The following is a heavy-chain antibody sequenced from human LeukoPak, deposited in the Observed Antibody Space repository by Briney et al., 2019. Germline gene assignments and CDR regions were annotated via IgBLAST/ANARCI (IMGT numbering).Heavy chain of an antibody. CDR2: IWYDGSNK. J-gene: IGHJ4*02. Sequence: GGSLRLSCAAYGFTFSSYGMHRLRQAQGMGLVWVAVIWYDGSNKYYADSVKGRFTIYRDNSKNTLYLQMNSLRAEDTAVYYCAKEGGHQLAGYFDYWGQGTLVTVSS. CDR1: GFTFSSYG. V-gene: IGHV3-33*06. CDR3: AKEGGHQLAGYFDY. D-gene: IGHD1-1*01.